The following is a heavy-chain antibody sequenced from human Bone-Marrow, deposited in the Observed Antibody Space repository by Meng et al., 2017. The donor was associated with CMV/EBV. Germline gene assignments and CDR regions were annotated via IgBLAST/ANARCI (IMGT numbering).Heavy chain of an antibody. D-gene: IGHD2-2*01. CDR1: GFTVSSNY. CDR2: IYSGGST. J-gene: IGHJ4*02. V-gene: IGHV3-53*01. CDR3: AKVPAAIGRVLYFDY. Sequence: GESLKISCAASGFTVSSNYMSWVRQAPGKGLEWVSVIYSGGSTYYADSVKGRFTISRDNSKNTLYLQMNSLRAEDTAVYYCAKVPAAIGRVLYFDYWGQGTLVTVSS.